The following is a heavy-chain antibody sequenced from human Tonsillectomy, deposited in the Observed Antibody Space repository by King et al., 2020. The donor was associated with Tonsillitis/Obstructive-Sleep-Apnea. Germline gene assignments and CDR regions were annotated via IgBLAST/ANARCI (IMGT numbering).Heavy chain of an antibody. V-gene: IGHV3-9*01. CDR2: ISWNGGTI. J-gene: IGHJ5*02. D-gene: IGHD5-12*01. Sequence: EVQLVESGGGLVQPGRSLRLSCAASGFTFDDYAMHWVRQAPGKGLEWVSGISWNGGTIGYADSVKGRFTISRDNAQNSLYLQMNSLRAEDTALYYCVKGYTGYDSWFYLWGQGTLVTVSS. CDR1: GFTFDDYA. CDR3: VKGYTGYDSWFYL.